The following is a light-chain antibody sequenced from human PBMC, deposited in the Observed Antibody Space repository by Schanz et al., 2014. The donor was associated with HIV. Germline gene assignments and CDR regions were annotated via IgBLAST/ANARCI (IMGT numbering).Light chain of an antibody. CDR3: AAWDDTLSGYV. CDR2: RNN. J-gene: IGLJ1*01. CDR1: SSNVGTNY. Sequence: QSVLSQPPSASGTPGQRVTISCSGSSSNVGTNYVFWYQQFPGTAPKLLIYRNNQRPSGVPDRFSGSKSGTLASLAISGLRSDDEADYYCAAWDDTLSGYVFGTGTKVTVL. V-gene: IGLV1-47*01.